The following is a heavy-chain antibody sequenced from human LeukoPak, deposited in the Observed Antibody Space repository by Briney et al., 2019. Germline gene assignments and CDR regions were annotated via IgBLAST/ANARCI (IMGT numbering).Heavy chain of an antibody. V-gene: IGHV3-74*01. D-gene: IGHD6-13*01. CDR3: ARTGPRIAADY. Sequence: GGSLRLSCAASGFTFSSYWMHWVRQAPGKGLVWVSRINSDGSSTSYADSVKGRFTISRDNAKNTLYLQMNSPRAEDTAVYYCARTGPRIAADYWGQGTLVTVSS. CDR1: GFTFSSYW. J-gene: IGHJ4*02. CDR2: INSDGSST.